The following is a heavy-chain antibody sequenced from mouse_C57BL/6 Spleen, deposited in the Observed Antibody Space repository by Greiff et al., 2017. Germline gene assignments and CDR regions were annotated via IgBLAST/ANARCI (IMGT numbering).Heavy chain of an antibody. D-gene: IGHD1-1*01. CDR2: INPNNGGT. J-gene: IGHJ2*01. CDR3: ARSGSGYFDY. V-gene: IGHV1-18*01. Sequence: EVQLQQSGPELVKPGASVKIPCKASGYTFTDYNMDWVKQSHGKSLEWIGEINPNNGGTIYNQKFKGKATLTVDKSSSTAYMELRSLTSEDTAVYYFARSGSGYFDYWGQGTTLTVSS. CDR1: GYTFTDYN.